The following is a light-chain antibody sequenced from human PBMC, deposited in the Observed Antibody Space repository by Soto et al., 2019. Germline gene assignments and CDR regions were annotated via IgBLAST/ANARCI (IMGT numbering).Light chain of an antibody. CDR1: SSDVGYYNY. Sequence: QSVLTQPASVSGSPGQSITISRIGTSSDVGYYNYVSWYQQHPGKAPKLMIYDVTNRPSGVSNRFSGSKSGNTASLTISGLQAEDEADYYCSSYTSSSTLYVFGTGTKVTVL. CDR2: DVT. CDR3: SSYTSSSTLYV. V-gene: IGLV2-14*01. J-gene: IGLJ1*01.